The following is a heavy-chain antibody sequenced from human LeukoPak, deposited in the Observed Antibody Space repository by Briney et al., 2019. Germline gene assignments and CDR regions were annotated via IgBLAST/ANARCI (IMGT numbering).Heavy chain of an antibody. CDR1: GGSISSGSYY. D-gene: IGHD3-10*01. J-gene: IGHJ3*02. CDR2: ISTSGTS. Sequence: SETLSLTCTVSGGSISSGSYYWSWIRQPAGKGLEWIGRISTSGTSNYNPSLNSRVTISLDTSKNQFSLRLSSVTAADTAVYYCARDMYYNPVRFDIWGQGTMVTVPS. CDR3: ARDMYYNPVRFDI. V-gene: IGHV4-61*02.